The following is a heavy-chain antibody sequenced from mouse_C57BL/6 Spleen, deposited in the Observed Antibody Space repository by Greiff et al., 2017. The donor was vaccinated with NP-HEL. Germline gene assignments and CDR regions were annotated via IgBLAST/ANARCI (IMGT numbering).Heavy chain of an antibody. Sequence: EVQLQQSGAELVRPGASVKLSCTASGFNIKDYYMHWVKQRPEQGLEWIGRIDPEDGDTEYAPKFQGKATMTADTSSNTAYLQLSSLTSEDTAVYYCTTLDYGSSYDWYFDVWGTGTTVTVSS. J-gene: IGHJ1*03. CDR2: IDPEDGDT. CDR1: GFNIKDYY. CDR3: TTLDYGSSYDWYFDV. D-gene: IGHD1-1*01. V-gene: IGHV14-1*01.